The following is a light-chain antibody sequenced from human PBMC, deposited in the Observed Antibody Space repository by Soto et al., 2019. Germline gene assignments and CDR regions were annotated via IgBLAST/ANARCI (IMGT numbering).Light chain of an antibody. Sequence: QAVVTQETPLTVSPGGTVTLTCASSTGAVATGNFPNWFQQKPGQAPRPLIYNTSNKHSWTPARFSGSLLGGKAALTLSGVQPEDEAEYYCLLYYGGGGVFGGGTKLTVL. J-gene: IGLJ2*01. CDR1: TGAVATGNF. CDR3: LLYYGGGGV. V-gene: IGLV7-43*01. CDR2: NTS.